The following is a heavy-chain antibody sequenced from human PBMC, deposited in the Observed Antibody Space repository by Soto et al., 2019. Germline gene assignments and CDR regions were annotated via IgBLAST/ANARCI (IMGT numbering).Heavy chain of an antibody. D-gene: IGHD1-26*01. Sequence: GASVKVSCKASGYTFTSYGISWVRQAPGQGLEWMGWISAYNGNTNYAQKLQGRVTMTTDTSTSTAYMELRSLRSDDTAVYYCARDPIVGGYYYYGMDVWGQGTTVTVSS. CDR2: ISAYNGNT. CDR1: GYTFTSYG. J-gene: IGHJ6*02. V-gene: IGHV1-18*01. CDR3: ARDPIVGGYYYYGMDV.